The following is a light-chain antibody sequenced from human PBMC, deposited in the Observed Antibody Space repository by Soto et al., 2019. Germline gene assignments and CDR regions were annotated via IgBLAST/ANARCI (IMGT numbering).Light chain of an antibody. CDR2: LNSDGSH. CDR1: SVHSNYA. J-gene: IGLJ3*02. CDR3: QTWGTGPWV. V-gene: IGLV4-69*01. Sequence: QPVLTQSPSASASLGASVKLTCTLSSVHSNYAIAWHQQQPEKGPRYLMKLNSDGSHTKGDGIPDRFSGSSSGAERYLTISSLQSEDEADYYCQTWGTGPWVFGGGTKLTVL.